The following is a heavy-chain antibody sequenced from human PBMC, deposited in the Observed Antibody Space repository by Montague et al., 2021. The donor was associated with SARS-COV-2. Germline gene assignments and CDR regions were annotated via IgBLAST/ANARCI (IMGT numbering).Heavy chain of an antibody. D-gene: IGHD2-2*01. CDR2: ISGSGGST. CDR1: GFTFSSYA. V-gene: IGHV3-23*01. CDR3: AKGIVVVPAAVTFGY. J-gene: IGHJ4*02. Sequence: SLRFSCAASGFTFSSYAMSWVRQAPGKGLEWVSAISGSGGSTYYADSVKGRFTISRDNSKNTLYLQMNSLRAEDTAVYYCAKGIVVVPAAVTFGYWGQGTLVTVSS.